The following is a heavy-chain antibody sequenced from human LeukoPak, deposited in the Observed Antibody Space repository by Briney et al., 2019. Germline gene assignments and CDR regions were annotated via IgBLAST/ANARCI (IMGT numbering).Heavy chain of an antibody. V-gene: IGHV4-4*02. J-gene: IGHJ4*02. D-gene: IGHD3-22*01. Sequence: PSETLSLTCAVSGGPISSSYWWTWVRQPPGKGLEWIGEIYHSGSTNYNPSLKSRLTISVDTSKNQFSLKLSSVTAADTAVYYCARDTYYYDSSGYWADYWGQGTLVTVSS. CDR1: GGPISSSYW. CDR3: ARDTYYYDSSGYWADY. CDR2: IYHSGST.